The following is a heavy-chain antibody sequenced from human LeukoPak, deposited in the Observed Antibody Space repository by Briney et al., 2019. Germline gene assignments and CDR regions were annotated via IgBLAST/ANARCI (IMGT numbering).Heavy chain of an antibody. CDR2: IWHDASHT. D-gene: IGHD3-10*01. CDR3: AREILGSGSYPDY. J-gene: IGHJ4*02. V-gene: IGHV3-33*01. Sequence: GGSLRLSCAASGFSFSTYAMHWVRQAPGKGLEWVALIWHDASHTFYTDSVKGRFTISRDNSKNTVYLQMNSLGGEDTAVYYCAREILGSGSYPDYWGQGTLVTVSS. CDR1: GFSFSTYA.